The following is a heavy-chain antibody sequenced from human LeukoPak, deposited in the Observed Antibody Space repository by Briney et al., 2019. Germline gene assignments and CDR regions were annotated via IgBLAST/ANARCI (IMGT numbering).Heavy chain of an antibody. CDR1: GGSISSGGYY. Sequence: SQTLSLTCTVSGGSISSGGYYWSWIRQHPGKGLEWIGYIYYSGSAYYNPSLKSRVTISIDTSKNQFSLKLSSVTAADTAVYYCARSLGVATIYPLDYWGQGTLVTVSS. J-gene: IGHJ4*02. D-gene: IGHD5-12*01. CDR2: IYYSGSA. CDR3: ARSLGVATIYPLDY. V-gene: IGHV4-31*03.